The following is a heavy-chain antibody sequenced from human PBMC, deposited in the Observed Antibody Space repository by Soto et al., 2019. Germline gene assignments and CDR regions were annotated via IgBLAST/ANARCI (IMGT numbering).Heavy chain of an antibody. CDR2: ISYDGSNK. CDR3: AKGRNSIVGAKYYFDY. CDR1: GFTFSSYG. V-gene: IGHV3-30*18. D-gene: IGHD1-26*01. Sequence: GGSLRLSCAASGFTFSSYGMHWVRQAPGKGLEWVAVISYDGSNKFYADSVKGRFTISRDNSKNTLYLQMNSLRAEDTAVYYCAKGRNSIVGAKYYFDYWGQGTLVTVS. J-gene: IGHJ4*02.